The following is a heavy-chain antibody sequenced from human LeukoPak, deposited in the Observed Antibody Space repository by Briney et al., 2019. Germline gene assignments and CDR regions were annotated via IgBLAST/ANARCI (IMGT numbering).Heavy chain of an antibody. Sequence: PSETLSLTCTVSGGSISSSSYYWGWIRQPPGKGLEWIGSIYYSGSTYYNPSVKSRVTISVDTSKNQFSLKLSSVTAADTAVYYCARSLERRDTIFGINDYWGQGTLVTVSS. CDR2: IYYSGST. J-gene: IGHJ4*02. CDR3: ARSLERRDTIFGINDY. CDR1: GGSISSSSYY. D-gene: IGHD3-3*01. V-gene: IGHV4-39*01.